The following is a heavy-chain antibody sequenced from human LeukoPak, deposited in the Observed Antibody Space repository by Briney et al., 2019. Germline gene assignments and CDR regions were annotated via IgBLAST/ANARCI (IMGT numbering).Heavy chain of an antibody. CDR3: ARGNYDSTGYYYMGDTLDI. CDR1: GGSITNYY. D-gene: IGHD3-22*01. J-gene: IGHJ3*02. V-gene: IGHV4-4*07. Sequence: PSETLSLTCTVSGGSITNYYWNWIRQLAGKGLEWIGHIYISGSTNYNPSLKSRVTMSVDRSKNQFSLKVNSVTAADTAVYYCARGNYDSTGYYYMGDTLDIWGQGTMVTVSS. CDR2: IYISGST.